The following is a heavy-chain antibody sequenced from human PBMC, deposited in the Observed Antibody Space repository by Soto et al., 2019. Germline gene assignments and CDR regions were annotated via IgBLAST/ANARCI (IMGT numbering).Heavy chain of an antibody. CDR3: ASDLTAPVWSGNYMKRDEAFDI. J-gene: IGHJ3*02. CDR2: ISAYNGNT. D-gene: IGHD3-3*01. Sequence: ASVKVSCKASGYTFTSYGISWVRQAPGQGIEWMGWISAYNGNTNYAQKLQGRVTMTTDTSTSTAYMELRSLRSDDTAVYYCASDLTAPVWSGNYMKRDEAFDIWGQGTMVNVSS. CDR1: GYTFTSYG. V-gene: IGHV1-18*01.